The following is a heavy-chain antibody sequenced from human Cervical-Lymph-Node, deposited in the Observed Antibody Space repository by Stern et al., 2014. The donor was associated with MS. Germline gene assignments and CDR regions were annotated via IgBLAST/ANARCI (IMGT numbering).Heavy chain of an antibody. CDR2: ISGYNGNT. V-gene: IGHV1-18*01. D-gene: IGHD2-15*01. Sequence: VQLVESGAEVKMPGASVQVSCKASGFTFTSYGISWVRQAPGQGLEWMGWISGYNGNTNYAQKLQGRVTMTTDTSTTTAYMELRSLRSDDTAVYYCARVYCSGGNCQTPLQHWGQGTRVNVSS. CDR1: GFTFTSYG. CDR3: ARVYCSGGNCQTPLQH. J-gene: IGHJ1*01.